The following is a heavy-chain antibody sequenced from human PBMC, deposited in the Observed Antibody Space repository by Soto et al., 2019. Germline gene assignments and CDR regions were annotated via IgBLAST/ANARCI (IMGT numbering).Heavy chain of an antibody. D-gene: IGHD3-22*01. V-gene: IGHV4-39*01. CDR3: AGLYPNESSGSHLTY. Sequence: SVTCSVADGSSSSSGSYCVRIRQPPGKGLEWVGSIYYLGNTYYNPSLGSRVTISVDTSKNQFSLKLRSVTAADTAVFYCAGLYPNESSGSHLTYWGQGALVTVSS. CDR2: IYYLGNT. J-gene: IGHJ4*02. CDR1: DGSSSSSGSY.